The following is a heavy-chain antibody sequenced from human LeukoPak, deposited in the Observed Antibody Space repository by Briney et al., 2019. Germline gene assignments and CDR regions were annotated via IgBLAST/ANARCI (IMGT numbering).Heavy chain of an antibody. CDR2: IYGNGGRT. Sequence: GGSLRLSCAASGFTFRTYPMSWVRQAPGKGLEWVSGIYGNGGRTFYADSVKGRFTISRDNSKNMLFLHMDSLRAEDTAVYYCARVVRITMGDDIWGQGTMVTVSS. CDR1: GFTFRTYP. CDR3: ARVVRITMGDDI. V-gene: IGHV3-23*01. J-gene: IGHJ3*02. D-gene: IGHD3-10*01.